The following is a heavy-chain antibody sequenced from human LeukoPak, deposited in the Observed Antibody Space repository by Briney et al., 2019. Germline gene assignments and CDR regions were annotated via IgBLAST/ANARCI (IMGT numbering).Heavy chain of an antibody. CDR2: ISYDGSNK. V-gene: IGHV3-30*18. CDR3: AKDLGGSNILDY. Sequence: GSLRLSCAASGFTFSSYGMHWVRQAPGKGLEWVAVISYDGSNKYYADSVKGRFTISRDNSKNTLYLQMNSLRAEDTAVYYCAKDLGGSNILDYWGQGTLVTVSS. CDR1: GFTFSSYG. J-gene: IGHJ4*02. D-gene: IGHD2-15*01.